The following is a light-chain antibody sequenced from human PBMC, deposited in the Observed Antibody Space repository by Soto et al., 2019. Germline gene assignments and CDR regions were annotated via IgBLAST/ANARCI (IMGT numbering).Light chain of an antibody. J-gene: IGKJ4*01. CDR3: QQYGDSPLT. V-gene: IGKV3-20*01. CDR1: QTVSGSY. CDR2: GAS. Sequence: NVLTQSPCTLSLSPGERATLSCRASQTVSGSYVAWYQQKPGQTPRLLIYGASSRATGIPERFSGSGSGIDFTLTISRLEPEDVEVYQCQQYGDSPLTFGGGTKVDIK.